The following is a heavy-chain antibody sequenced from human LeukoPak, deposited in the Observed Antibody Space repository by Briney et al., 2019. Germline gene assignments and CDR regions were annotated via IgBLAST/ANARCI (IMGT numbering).Heavy chain of an antibody. D-gene: IGHD4-17*01. J-gene: IGHJ4*02. V-gene: IGHV4-59*08. CDR1: GGSISSYY. CDR2: IYYSGST. Sequence: KASETLSLTCTVSGGSISSYYWSWIRQPPGKGLEWIGYIYYSGSTNYNPSLRSRVTISVDTFKNQFSLKLSSVTAADTAVYYCARGGNYGDYDGYFDYWGQGTLVTVSS. CDR3: ARGGNYGDYDGYFDY.